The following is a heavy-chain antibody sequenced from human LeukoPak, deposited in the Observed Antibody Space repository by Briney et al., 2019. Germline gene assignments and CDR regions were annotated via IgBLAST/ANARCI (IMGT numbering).Heavy chain of an antibody. V-gene: IGHV3-7*03. CDR3: ARYPISIAVAGTWSDY. J-gene: IGHJ4*02. D-gene: IGHD6-19*01. CDR1: GFTFSSYW. Sequence: GGSLRLSCAASGFTFSSYWMSWVRQAPGKGLEWVANIKQDGSEKYFVDSVKGRFTISRDNAKNSLYLQMNSLRAEDTAVYYCARYPISIAVAGTWSDYWGQGTLVTVSS. CDR2: IKQDGSEK.